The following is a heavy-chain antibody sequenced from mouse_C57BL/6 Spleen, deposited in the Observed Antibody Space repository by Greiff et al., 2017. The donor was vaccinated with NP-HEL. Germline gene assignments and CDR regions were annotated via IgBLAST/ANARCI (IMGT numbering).Heavy chain of an antibody. CDR1: GYAFSSYW. CDR2: IYPGDGDT. J-gene: IGHJ4*01. Sequence: QVQLQQSGAELVKPGASVKISCKASGYAFSSYWMNWVKQRPGKGLEWIGQIYPGDGDTNYNGKFKGKATLTADKSSSTAYMQLSSLTSEDSAVYFCARLGDYDPYYAMDYWGQGTSVTVSS. D-gene: IGHD2-4*01. V-gene: IGHV1-80*01. CDR3: ARLGDYDPYYAMDY.